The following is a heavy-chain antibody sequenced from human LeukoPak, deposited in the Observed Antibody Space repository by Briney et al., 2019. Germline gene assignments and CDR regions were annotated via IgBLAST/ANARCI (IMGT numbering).Heavy chain of an antibody. CDR3: ARGIAARPEN. V-gene: IGHV4-61*02. J-gene: IGHJ4*02. Sequence: SETLSLTCTVSGGSISSGIYYWSWIRQPAGKGLEWIGRIYTSGSTNYNPSLKSRVTISVDTSKNQFSLKLSSVTAADTAVYYCARGIAARPENWGQGTLVTVSS. CDR2: IYTSGST. D-gene: IGHD6-6*01. CDR1: GGSISSGIYY.